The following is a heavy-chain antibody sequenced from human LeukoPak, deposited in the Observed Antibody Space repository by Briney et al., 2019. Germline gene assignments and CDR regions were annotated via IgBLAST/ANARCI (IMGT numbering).Heavy chain of an antibody. CDR2: IKSKTDGGTT. CDR1: GLSVSSNY. Sequence: GGSLRLSCVASGLSVSSNYMSWVRQAPGKGLEWVGRIKSKTDGGTTDYAAPVKGRLTISRDDSKNTLYLQMNSLITEDTAVYYCATSYLDFWSGKLPGAFDIWGQGTTVTVSS. D-gene: IGHD3-3*01. CDR3: ATSYLDFWSGKLPGAFDI. J-gene: IGHJ3*02. V-gene: IGHV3-15*01.